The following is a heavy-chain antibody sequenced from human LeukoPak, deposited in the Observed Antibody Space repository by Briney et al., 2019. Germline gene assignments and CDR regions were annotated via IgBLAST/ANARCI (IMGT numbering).Heavy chain of an antibody. Sequence: GGSLRLSCAASGFTFSSYSMNWVRRAPGKGLEWVSSISSSSSYIYYADSVKGRFTISRDNAKNSLYLQMNSLRAEDTAVYYCARDNRKQWLLSRPYFDYWGQGTLVTVSS. CDR2: ISSSSSYI. CDR3: ARDNRKQWLLSRPYFDY. J-gene: IGHJ4*02. CDR1: GFTFSSYS. V-gene: IGHV3-21*01. D-gene: IGHD6-19*01.